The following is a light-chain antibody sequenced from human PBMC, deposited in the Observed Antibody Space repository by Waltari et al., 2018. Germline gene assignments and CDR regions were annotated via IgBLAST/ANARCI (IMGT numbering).Light chain of an antibody. CDR3: QQRRNWPKYT. V-gene: IGKV3-11*01. Sequence: EIVLTQSPATLSLSPGERATLSCRASQSVSSYLAWYQQKPGQAPRLLIYDASNRATGIPGRCSGSASGTDFTLTISRLEPEDLAVYYCQQRRNWPKYTFGQGTKLEI. CDR2: DAS. CDR1: QSVSSY. J-gene: IGKJ2*01.